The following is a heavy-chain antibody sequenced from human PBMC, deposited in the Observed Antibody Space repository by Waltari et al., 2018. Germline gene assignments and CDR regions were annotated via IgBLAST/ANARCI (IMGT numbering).Heavy chain of an antibody. CDR2: TNEDGTAK. D-gene: IGHD1-7*01. Sequence: EVQLVESGGGLVQPGGSLRLSCVASGFTFSSSWMSWVRQAPGKGLEGGANTNEDGTAKHDVDSVKGRFTISRDNAKNSLYLQMSDLRAEDTAVYYCARHWNWAWDYWGQGTLVTVSS. CDR3: ARHWNWAWDY. J-gene: IGHJ4*02. CDR1: GFTFSSSW. V-gene: IGHV3-7*01.